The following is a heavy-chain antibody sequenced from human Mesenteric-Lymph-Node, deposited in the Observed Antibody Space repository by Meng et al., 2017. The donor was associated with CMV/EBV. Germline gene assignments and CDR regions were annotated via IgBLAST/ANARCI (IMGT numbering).Heavy chain of an antibody. CDR3: ARDMGSSSRTRFDY. V-gene: IGHV3-23*01. CDR1: GFTFSNYA. CDR2: ISDSGAST. D-gene: IGHD6-13*01. Sequence: ASGFTFSNYAMSWVRQAPGKGLEWVSAISDSGASTYYADSVKGRFTISRDNAKNSLYPQMNSLRAEDTAVYYCARDMGSSSRTRFDYWGQGTLVTVSS. J-gene: IGHJ4*02.